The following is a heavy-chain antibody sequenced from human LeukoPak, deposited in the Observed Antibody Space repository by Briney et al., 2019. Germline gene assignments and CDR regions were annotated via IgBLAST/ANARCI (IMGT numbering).Heavy chain of an antibody. D-gene: IGHD3-22*01. Sequence: SETLSLTCTVSGGSISSYHWSWIRQPPGKGLEWIGYIYYSGSTNYNPSLKSRVTISVDTSKNQFSLKLSSVTAADTAVYYCARALGYYDTSAYYYPYYFDYWGQGTLVTVSS. CDR3: ARALGYYDTSAYYYPYYFDY. V-gene: IGHV4-59*01. CDR1: GGSISSYH. J-gene: IGHJ4*02. CDR2: IYYSGST.